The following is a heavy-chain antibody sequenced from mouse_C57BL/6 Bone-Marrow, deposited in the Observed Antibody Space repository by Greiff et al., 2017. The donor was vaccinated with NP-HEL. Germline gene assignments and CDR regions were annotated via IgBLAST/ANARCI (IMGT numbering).Heavy chain of an antibody. CDR3: ASLCCNYDVREFDC. Sequence: EVMLVESGGGLVKPGGSLKLSCAASGFTFSSYAMSWVRQTPEKRLEWVATISDGGSYTYYPDNVKGKFTISRDNAKNNVYLQMSHLKSEDTAMYYCASLCCNYDVREFDCWGQGTTLTVSS. V-gene: IGHV5-4*03. D-gene: IGHD2-4*01. CDR1: GFTFSSYA. CDR2: ISDGGSYT. J-gene: IGHJ2*01.